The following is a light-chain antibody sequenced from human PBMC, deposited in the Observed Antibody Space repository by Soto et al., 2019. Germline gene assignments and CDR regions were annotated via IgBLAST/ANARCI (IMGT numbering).Light chain of an antibody. V-gene: IGKV3-20*01. Sequence: EIVLTQSPGTLSLSPGERATLSCRASQTINNNYLARYQQKFGQAPRLLIYGASSRATGIPDRFSGSGSGTDFTLTINRLEPEDFAVYYCQHYGTSPRYTFGQGTKLEIK. CDR3: QHYGTSPRYT. CDR1: QTINNNY. CDR2: GAS. J-gene: IGKJ2*01.